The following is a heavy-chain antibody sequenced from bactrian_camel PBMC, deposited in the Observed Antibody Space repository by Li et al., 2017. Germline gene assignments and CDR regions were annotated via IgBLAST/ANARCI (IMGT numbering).Heavy chain of an antibody. D-gene: IGHD2*01. CDR1: GFTFSTYA. CDR2: INSDGNA. Sequence: VQLVESGGGLVQPGGSLVLSCAASGFTFSTYAMSWVRQAPGKEREAVASINSDGNAEYGDSVLGRFTISKDNAQNTLYLQMNSLKPEDTAMFYCALLPRVIFLGQGTQVTVS. V-gene: IGHV3S67*01. J-gene: IGHJ4*01.